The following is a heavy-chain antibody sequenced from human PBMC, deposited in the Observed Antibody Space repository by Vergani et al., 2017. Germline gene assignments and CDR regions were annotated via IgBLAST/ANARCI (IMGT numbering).Heavy chain of an antibody. V-gene: IGHV1-69*13. CDR2: IIPIFGTA. CDR3: AGGEAYCSSASCYTCXLDY. D-gene: IGHD2-2*02. Sequence: QVQLVQSGAEVKKPGSSVKVSCKASGGTFSNYGISWVRQAPGQGLEWMGGIIPIFGTANYAQKFQGRATITADESTSTAYMELSSLRSEDTAMYYCAGGEAYCSSASCYTCXLDYWGQGTLVTVSS. CDR1: GGTFSNYG. J-gene: IGHJ4*02.